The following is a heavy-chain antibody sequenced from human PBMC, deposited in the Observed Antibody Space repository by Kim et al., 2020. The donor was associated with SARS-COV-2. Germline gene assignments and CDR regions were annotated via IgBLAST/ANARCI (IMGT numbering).Heavy chain of an antibody. CDR3: ASLGGAGPYFDY. Sequence: SETLSLTCTVSGGSISSYYWSWIRQPPGKGLEWIGYIYYSGSTNYNPSLKSRVTISVDTAKNQFSLKLSSVTAADTAVYYCASLGGAGPYFDYWGQGTLVTVSS. J-gene: IGHJ4*02. CDR1: GGSISSYY. V-gene: IGHV4-59*01. D-gene: IGHD3-10*01. CDR2: IYYSGST.